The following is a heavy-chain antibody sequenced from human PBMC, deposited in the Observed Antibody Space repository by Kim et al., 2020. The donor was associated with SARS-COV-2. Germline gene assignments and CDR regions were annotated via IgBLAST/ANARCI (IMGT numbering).Heavy chain of an antibody. V-gene: IGHV6-1*01. CDR2: TYYRSKWYN. CDR3: ARVGVVAAAGTYYYYGMDV. Sequence: SQTLSLTCAISGDSVSSNSAAWNWIRQSPSRGLEWLGRTYYRSKWYNDYAVSVKSRITINPDTSKNQFSLQLNSVTPEDTAVYYCARVGVVAAAGTYYYYGMDVWSQGTTVTVSS. J-gene: IGHJ6*02. D-gene: IGHD6-13*01. CDR1: GDSVSSNSAA.